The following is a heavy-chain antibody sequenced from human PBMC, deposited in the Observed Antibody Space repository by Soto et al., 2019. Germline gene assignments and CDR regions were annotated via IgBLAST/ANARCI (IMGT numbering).Heavy chain of an antibody. CDR3: ASPKIAFYNWFDP. Sequence: SETLSLTCTVSGGSISSYYWGWIREPLGKGLEWVGYTYYSGSTTYNPSLKSRVTISVDTSKNQFSLKLSSVTAADTAVYYCASPKIAFYNWFDPWGQGTLVTVS. J-gene: IGHJ5*02. CDR1: GGSISSYY. CDR2: TYYSGST. V-gene: IGHV4-59*08. D-gene: IGHD3-3*02.